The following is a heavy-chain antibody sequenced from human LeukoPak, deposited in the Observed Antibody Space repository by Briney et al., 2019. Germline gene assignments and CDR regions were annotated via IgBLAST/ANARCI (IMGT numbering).Heavy chain of an antibody. CDR1: GGSISSYY. CDR2: INYSGST. J-gene: IGHJ5*02. Sequence: SETLSLTCTVSGGSISSYYWSWIRQPPGKGLEWIGYINYSGSTNYNPSLKSRVTISVDTSKNQFSLKLSSVTAADTAVYYCARGDPFDPWGQGTLVTVSS. V-gene: IGHV4-59*01. CDR3: ARGDPFDP.